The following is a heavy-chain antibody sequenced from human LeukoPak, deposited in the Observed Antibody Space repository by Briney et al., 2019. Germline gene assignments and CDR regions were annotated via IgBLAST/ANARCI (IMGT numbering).Heavy chain of an antibody. CDR2: IYYSGST. V-gene: IGHV4-39*07. J-gene: IGHJ3*02. D-gene: IGHD1-26*01. CDR3: ARDTGSFPHVSFDI. CDR1: GGSMSSSSYY. Sequence: SETLSLTCTVSGGSMSSSSYYWGWIRQPPGKGLEWIGNIYYSGSTYYNPSLRSRVTISVDTSKNQFSLNLNSVTAADTAVYYCARDTGSFPHVSFDIWGQGTMVTVSS.